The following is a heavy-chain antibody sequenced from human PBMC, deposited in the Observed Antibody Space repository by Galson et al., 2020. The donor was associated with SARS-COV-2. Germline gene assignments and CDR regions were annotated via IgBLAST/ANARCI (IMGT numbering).Heavy chain of an antibody. V-gene: IGHV3-21*01. CDR3: ARDRGQMVRFLEWEAYYYYYMDV. J-gene: IGHJ6*03. CDR2: ISSSSSYI. Sequence: GGSLRLSCAASGFTFSSYSMNWVRQAPGKGLEWVSSISSSSSYIYYADSVKGRFTISRDNAKNSLYLQMNSLRAEDTAVYYCARDRGQMVRFLEWEAYYYYYMDVWGKGTTVTVSS. CDR1: GFTFSSYS. D-gene: IGHD3-3*01.